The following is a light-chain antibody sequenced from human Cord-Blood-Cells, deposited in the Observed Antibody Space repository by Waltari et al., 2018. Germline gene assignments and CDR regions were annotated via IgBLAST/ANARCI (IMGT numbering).Light chain of an antibody. CDR1: QSVSSSY. J-gene: IGKJ1*01. Sequence: EIVLTQSPATLSLSPGERATLSCGASQSVSSSYLAWYQQKPGLVPRLLIYDASSGATGIPDRFSVSGSGTDFTLTISRLEPADFAVYYCQQYGSSPRTFAQGTKVEIK. V-gene: IGKV3D-20*01. CDR3: QQYGSSPRT. CDR2: DAS.